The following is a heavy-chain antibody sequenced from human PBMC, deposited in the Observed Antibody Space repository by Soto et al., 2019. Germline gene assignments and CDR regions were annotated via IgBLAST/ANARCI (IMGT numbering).Heavy chain of an antibody. D-gene: IGHD3-3*01. CDR1: GFSLTTSGVG. V-gene: IGHV2-5*02. Sequence: QITLNESGPTVVRPTETLTLTCRFSGFSLTTSGVGVGWVRQSPGKAPEWLALIYWDEDKRYSESLKSRLTITKDTSKNQVVLTVANMDPTDTGTYYCAHRVLRTVFGLVTTTAIYFDFWGQGTPVAVSS. J-gene: IGHJ4*02. CDR2: IYWDEDK. CDR3: AHRVLRTVFGLVTTTAIYFDF.